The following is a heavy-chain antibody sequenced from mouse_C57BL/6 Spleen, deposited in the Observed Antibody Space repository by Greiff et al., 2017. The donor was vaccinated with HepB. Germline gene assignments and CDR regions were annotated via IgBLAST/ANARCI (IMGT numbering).Heavy chain of an antibody. Sequence: EVKLMESGGGLVKPGGSLKLSCAASGFTFSDYGMHWVRQAPEKGLEWVAYISSGSSTIYYADTVKGRFTISRDNAKNTLFLQMTSLRSEDTAMYYCARPGDGYYVDYWGQGTTLTVSS. CDR3: ARPGDGYYVDY. J-gene: IGHJ2*01. CDR2: ISSGSSTI. CDR1: GFTFSDYG. V-gene: IGHV5-17*01. D-gene: IGHD2-3*01.